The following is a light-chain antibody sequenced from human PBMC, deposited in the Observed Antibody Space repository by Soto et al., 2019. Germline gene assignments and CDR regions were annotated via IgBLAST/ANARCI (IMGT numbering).Light chain of an antibody. CDR1: QDISDY. CDR2: DAS. Sequence: DIQMTQSPSSLSASVGDRVTITCQASQDISDYLNWYHQKPGKATKFLIYDASYLGTGVPSRFSGSGSGTDFTFPISSLQPEDIGTYYCQQYQSLPFTFGPGTTVDIK. CDR3: QQYQSLPFT. V-gene: IGKV1-33*01. J-gene: IGKJ3*01.